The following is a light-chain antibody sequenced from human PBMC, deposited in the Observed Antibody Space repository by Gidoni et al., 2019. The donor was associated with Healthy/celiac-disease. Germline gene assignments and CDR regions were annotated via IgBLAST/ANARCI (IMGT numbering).Light chain of an antibody. V-gene: IGKV3-11*01. CDR2: DAS. J-gene: IGKJ1*01. CDR3: QQRSNWVWT. CDR1: QSVSSY. Sequence: ELVLTQSPATLSLSPGERATLACRASQSVSSYLAWYQQKPGQAPRLLIYDASNRATGIPARFSGSGSGTDLTLTISSLEPEDFAVYYCQQRSNWVWTFGQGTKVEIK.